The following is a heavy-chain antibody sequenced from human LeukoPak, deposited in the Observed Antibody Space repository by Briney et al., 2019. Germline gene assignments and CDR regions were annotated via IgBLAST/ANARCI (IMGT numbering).Heavy chain of an antibody. D-gene: IGHD4-23*01. CDR3: ARVGGNPYYFDY. CDR2: IYYSGST. CDR1: GGSISSGGYY. J-gene: IGHJ4*02. V-gene: IGHV4-31*03. Sequence: PSQTLSLTCTVSGGSISSGGYYWSWLRQHPGKGLEWIGYIYYSGSTYYNPSLKSRVTISVDTSKNQFSLKLSSVTAADTAVYYCARVGGNPYYFDYWGQGTLVTVSS.